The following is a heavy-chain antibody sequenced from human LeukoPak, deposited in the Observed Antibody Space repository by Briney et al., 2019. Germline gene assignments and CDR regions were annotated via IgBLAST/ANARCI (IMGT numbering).Heavy chain of an antibody. D-gene: IGHD6-13*01. J-gene: IGHJ3*01. CDR2: ITQDGSEK. CDR1: GFTFSTYW. V-gene: IGHV3-7*01. CDR3: AREVYSSSRPADAFDV. Sequence: PGGSLRLSCVGSGFTFSTYWMSWVRQAPGKGLEWVANITQDGSEKNYVDSVKGRYTISRDNARNSLYLQMNSLGAEDTAVYYCAREVYSSSRPADAFDVWGQGTVVTVSS.